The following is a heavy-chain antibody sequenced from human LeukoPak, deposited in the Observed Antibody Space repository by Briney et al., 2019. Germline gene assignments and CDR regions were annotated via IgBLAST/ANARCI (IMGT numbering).Heavy chain of an antibody. J-gene: IGHJ5*02. CDR3: ARGPILNWFDP. Sequence: GASVKVSCKASGYTFTSYGISWVRQAPGQGLEWMGGIIPIFGTANYAQKFQGRVTITTDESTSTAYMELSSLRSEDTAVYYCARGPILNWFDPWGQGTLVTVSS. V-gene: IGHV1-69*05. CDR1: GYTFTSYG. CDR2: IIPIFGTA.